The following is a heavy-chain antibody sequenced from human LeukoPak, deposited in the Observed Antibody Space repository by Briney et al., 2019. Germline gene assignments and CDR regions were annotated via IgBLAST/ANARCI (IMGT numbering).Heavy chain of an antibody. D-gene: IGHD4-17*01. J-gene: IGHJ6*02. CDR3: ARCSTVTPYYYYYYGMDV. Sequence: SETLSLTCTVSGGSLSSSSYYWGWIRQPPGKGLEWIGSIYYSGSTYYNPSLKSRVTISVDTSKNQFSLKLSSVTAADTAVYYCARCSTVTPYYYYYYGMDVWGQGTTVTVSS. CDR1: GGSLSSSSYY. V-gene: IGHV4-39*07. CDR2: IYYSGST.